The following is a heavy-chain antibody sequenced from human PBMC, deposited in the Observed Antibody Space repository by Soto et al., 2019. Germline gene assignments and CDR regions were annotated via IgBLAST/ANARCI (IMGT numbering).Heavy chain of an antibody. CDR3: ARGGPCGGDCLYYWFDP. D-gene: IGHD2-21*02. J-gene: IGHJ5*02. CDR1: GGTFSSYA. CDR2: IIPIFGTA. V-gene: IGHV1-69*13. Sequence: PSVKVSCKASGGTFSSYAISWVRQAPGQGLEWMGGIIPIFGTANYAQKFQGRVTITADESTSTAYMELSSLRSEDTAVYYCARGGPCGGDCLYYWFDPWGQGTLVTV.